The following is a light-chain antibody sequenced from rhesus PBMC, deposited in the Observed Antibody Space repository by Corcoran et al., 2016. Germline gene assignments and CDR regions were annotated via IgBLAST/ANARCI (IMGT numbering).Light chain of an antibody. CDR1: SSDVGGYNY. J-gene: IGLJ3*01. V-gene: IGLV2-32*02. CDR3: SSYAGSNTLL. Sequence: QAAPTQPPSVSGSPGQSVTISCTGTSSDVGGYNYVSWYQQHPGTAPKLMIYEVSKRPSGVTDRFSGSKSGNTASLTISGLQAEDEAEYYCSSYAGSNTLLFGGGTRLTVL. CDR2: EVS.